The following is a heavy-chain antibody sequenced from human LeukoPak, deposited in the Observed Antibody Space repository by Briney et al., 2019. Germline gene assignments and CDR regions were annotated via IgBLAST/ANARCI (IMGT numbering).Heavy chain of an antibody. V-gene: IGHV3-23*01. Sequence: GGSLRLSCAASGLTFSSYAMTWVRQAPGKGLEWVSSISSSGASTYHADSVKGRFTISRDNSKNTLYLQMNSLTAEDTAIYYCAKDRGSSSPMRYYFDYWGQGTLVTVSS. CDR2: ISSSGAST. D-gene: IGHD6-19*01. CDR1: GLTFSSYA. CDR3: AKDRGSSSPMRYYFDY. J-gene: IGHJ4*02.